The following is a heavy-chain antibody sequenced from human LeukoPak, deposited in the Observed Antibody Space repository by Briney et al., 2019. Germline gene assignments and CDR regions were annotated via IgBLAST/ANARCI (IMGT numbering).Heavy chain of an antibody. CDR2: ISSRSSYI. V-gene: IGHV3-21*04. CDR1: GFTFSNYS. Sequence: GGSLRLSCAASGFTFSNYSMNWVRQAPGKGLEWVSSISSRSSYIFYADSVKGRFTISRDNAKNSLYLQMNSLRAEDTAVYYCAKDTASSWWYFDLWGRGTLVTVSS. CDR3: AKDTASSWWYFDL. J-gene: IGHJ2*01. D-gene: IGHD5-18*01.